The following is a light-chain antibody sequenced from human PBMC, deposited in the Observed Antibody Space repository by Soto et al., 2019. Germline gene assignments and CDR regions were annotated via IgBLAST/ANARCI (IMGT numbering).Light chain of an antibody. CDR1: QSVSSN. Sequence: EILMTQSPATLSVSPGERATLSCRASQSVSSNLAWYQQKPGQAPRLLIYGASTRATGIPARFSGSGFGTEFTLTISNLQSEDFAVYYCQQYDNWPFTFGPGTKVDIK. CDR3: QQYDNWPFT. V-gene: IGKV3-15*01. J-gene: IGKJ3*01. CDR2: GAS.